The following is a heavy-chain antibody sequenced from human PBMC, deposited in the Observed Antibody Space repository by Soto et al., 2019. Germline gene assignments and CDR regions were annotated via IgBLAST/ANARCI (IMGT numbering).Heavy chain of an antibody. V-gene: IGHV3-30*18. CDR3: AKGRFAGRVRGAGFYHY. D-gene: IGHD3-10*01. J-gene: IGHJ4*02. CDR2: ISSDEVNQ. Sequence: QVQLVESGGGVVQPGRSLRLSCAASGFTFRNYGMHWVRQAPGKGLEWLALISSDEVNQYYADSVKGRFTISRDISKNNANLQMEHLRPGDTAEYSGAKGRFAGRVRGAGFYHYRGQGPLVAVSS. CDR1: GFTFRNYG.